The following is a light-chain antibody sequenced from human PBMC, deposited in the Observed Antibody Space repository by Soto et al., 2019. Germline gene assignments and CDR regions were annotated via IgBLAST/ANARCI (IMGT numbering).Light chain of an antibody. CDR3: QQRSNWPSWT. V-gene: IGKV3-11*01. Sequence: EIVLTQSPATLSLSPEERATLSCRASQSVSSYLAWYQQKPGQAPRLLIYDASNRATGIPARFSGSGSGTDFTLTSSSLQPEDFAVYYCQQRSNWPSWTFGQGTKVEIK. CDR2: DAS. J-gene: IGKJ1*01. CDR1: QSVSSY.